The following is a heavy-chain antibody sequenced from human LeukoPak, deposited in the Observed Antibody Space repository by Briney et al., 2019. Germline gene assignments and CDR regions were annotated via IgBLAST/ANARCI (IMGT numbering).Heavy chain of an antibody. Sequence: GGSLRLSCAASGFTFSSYAMSWVRQAPGKGLGWVSAISGSGGSTYYADSVKGRFTISRDNSKNTLYLQMNSLRAEDTAVYYCAKDSEVLRFLEWLDDAFDIWGQGTMVTVSS. CDR2: ISGSGGST. J-gene: IGHJ3*02. CDR3: AKDSEVLRFLEWLDDAFDI. CDR1: GFTFSSYA. D-gene: IGHD3-3*01. V-gene: IGHV3-23*01.